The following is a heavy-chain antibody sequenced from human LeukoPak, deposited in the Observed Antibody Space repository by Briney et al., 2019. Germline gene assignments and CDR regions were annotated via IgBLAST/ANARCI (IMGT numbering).Heavy chain of an antibody. CDR1: GGSVSSGSYY. J-gene: IGHJ3*02. CDR3: ARDLMGPTAGRTGLDI. D-gene: IGHD1-26*01. CDR2: VNINGNT. Sequence: PSETLSLTCTVSGGSVSSGSYYWSWIRQPAGKGLEWIGRVNINGNTNRNLNLYSRVTMSGDTSKNQFSLNLSSVTAADTAVYYCARDLMGPTAGRTGLDIWGQGIMVTVSS. V-gene: IGHV4-61*02.